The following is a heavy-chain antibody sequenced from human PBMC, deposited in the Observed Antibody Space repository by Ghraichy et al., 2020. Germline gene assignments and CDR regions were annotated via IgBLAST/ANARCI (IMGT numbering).Heavy chain of an antibody. J-gene: IGHJ4*02. Sequence: SLRLSCAASGFTFSSYAMHWVRQAPGKGLEWVAVISYDGSNKYYADSVKGRFTISRDNSKNTLYLQMNSLRAEDTAVYYCARDRERFSVWYSSSWYSDYWGQGTLVTVSS. CDR2: ISYDGSNK. CDR1: GFTFSSYA. D-gene: IGHD6-13*01. V-gene: IGHV3-30-3*01. CDR3: ARDRERFSVWYSSSWYSDY.